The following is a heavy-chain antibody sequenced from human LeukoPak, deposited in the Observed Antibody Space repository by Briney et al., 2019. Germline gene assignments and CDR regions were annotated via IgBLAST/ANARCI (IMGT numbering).Heavy chain of an antibody. CDR1: GGTFSSYA. D-gene: IGHD3-22*01. J-gene: IGHJ5*02. Sequence: ASVKVSCKGSGGTFSSYAISWVRHGPRQGPERMGGIIPLFGTAKTTQKRQGRGTITTEESTTTAYMELSSLRSEDTAVYYCAMYYYDSSGYYYVSLDRWGQGTLVTVSS. CDR2: IIPLFGTA. V-gene: IGHV1-69*05. CDR3: AMYYYDSSGYYYVSLDR.